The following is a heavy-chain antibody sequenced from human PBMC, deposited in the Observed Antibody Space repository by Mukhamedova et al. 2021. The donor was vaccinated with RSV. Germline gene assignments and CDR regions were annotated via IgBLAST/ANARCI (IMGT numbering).Heavy chain of an antibody. D-gene: IGHD6-19*01. Sequence: DDKYYSTSLKTRLSISKDTSKNQVVLTMSNMDPVDTATYYCARMEVSNGFYFDYWGQGTLVIVSS. J-gene: IGHJ4*02. V-gene: IGHV2-70*01. CDR3: ARMEVSNGFYFDY. CDR2: DDK.